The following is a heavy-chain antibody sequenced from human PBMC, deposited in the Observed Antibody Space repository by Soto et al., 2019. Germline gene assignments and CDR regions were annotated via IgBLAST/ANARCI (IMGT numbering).Heavy chain of an antibody. CDR2: ISGCGGST. CDR3: AKVPERITMVRGVIDY. V-gene: IGHV3-23*01. J-gene: IGHJ4*02. D-gene: IGHD3-10*01. Sequence: EVQLLESGGGLVQPGGSLRLSCAASGFTFSSYAMSWVRQAPGKGLEWVSAISGCGGSTYYADSVKGRFTISRDNSKNTLYLQMNSLRAEDTAVYYCAKVPERITMVRGVIDYWGQGTLVTVSS. CDR1: GFTFSSYA.